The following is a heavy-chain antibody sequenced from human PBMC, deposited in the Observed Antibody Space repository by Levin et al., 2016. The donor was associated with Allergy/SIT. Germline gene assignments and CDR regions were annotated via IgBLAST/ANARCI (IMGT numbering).Heavy chain of an antibody. J-gene: IGHJ4*02. V-gene: IGHV3-23*01. Sequence: GESLKISCAASGFTFSNCGMSWVRQAPGKGLEWVSAISGTDTSTYYANSVRGRFTVSRDNARNTLYLQMYSLRPEDTAIYYCAKPYYYGVLNEYNGDFWGRGTRVTVSS. D-gene: IGHD3-10*01. CDR1: GFTFSNCG. CDR3: AKPYYYGVLNEYNGDF. CDR2: ISGTDTST.